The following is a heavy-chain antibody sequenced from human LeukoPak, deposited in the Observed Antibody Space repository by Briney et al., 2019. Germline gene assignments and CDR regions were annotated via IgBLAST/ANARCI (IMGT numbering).Heavy chain of an antibody. Sequence: SETLSLTCSVSGGSISSYYCAWIRQPPGKGLEWIAYVSHSGGATYNPSLKSRVTISLDTSKNQFSLKLRSVTAADTAVYYCATGAPRGMDVWGQGTTVTASS. CDR3: ATGAPRGMDV. V-gene: IGHV4-59*08. D-gene: IGHD4/OR15-4a*01. CDR1: GGSISSYY. CDR2: VSHSGGA. J-gene: IGHJ6*02.